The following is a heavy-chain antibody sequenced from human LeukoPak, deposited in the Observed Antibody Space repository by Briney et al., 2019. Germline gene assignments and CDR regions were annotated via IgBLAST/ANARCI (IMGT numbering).Heavy chain of an antibody. CDR2: IRSKTYGGTT. CDR3: TREGTFSSSAPFDY. D-gene: IGHD6-6*01. Sequence: GVLRLSCTASGFTFGDYAMNWVRQAPGKGLEWLGFIRSKTYGGTTEYAASVKGRGTISRDDSKNIAYLEMNSLQTEDTAIYYCTREGTFSSSAPFDYWGQGTLVTVSS. CDR1: GFTFGDYA. V-gene: IGHV3-49*04. J-gene: IGHJ4*02.